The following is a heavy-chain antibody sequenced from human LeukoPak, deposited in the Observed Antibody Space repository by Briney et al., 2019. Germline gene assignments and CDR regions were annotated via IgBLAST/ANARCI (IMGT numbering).Heavy chain of an antibody. V-gene: IGHV1-18*01. CDR1: GYTFTSYG. Sequence: ASVKVSCTASGYTFTSYGISWVRQAPGQGLEWMGWISAYNGNTNYAQKLQGRVTMTTDTSTSTAYMELRSLRSDDTAVYYCARSRWELLLGAFDIWGQGTMVTVSS. CDR3: ARSRWELLLGAFDI. D-gene: IGHD1-26*01. CDR2: ISAYNGNT. J-gene: IGHJ3*02.